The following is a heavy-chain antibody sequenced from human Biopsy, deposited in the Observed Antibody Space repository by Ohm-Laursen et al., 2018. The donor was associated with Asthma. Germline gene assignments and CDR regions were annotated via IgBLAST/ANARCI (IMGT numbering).Heavy chain of an antibody. V-gene: IGHV3-53*01. D-gene: IGHD6-13*01. Sequence: SLRLSCTATGFTVTTHYMSWVRQAPGKGLEWVSVIYSGGSTYYADSVKGRFTISRDSSKNTLFLQMDRLRAEDTAVYYCARQPIAEPGTTFYYYYGMDVWGQGTTVTVSS. CDR1: GFTVTTHY. CDR3: ARQPIAEPGTTFYYYYGMDV. J-gene: IGHJ6*02. CDR2: IYSGGST.